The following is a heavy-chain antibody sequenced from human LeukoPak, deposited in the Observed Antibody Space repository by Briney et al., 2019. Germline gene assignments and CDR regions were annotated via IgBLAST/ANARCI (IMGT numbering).Heavy chain of an antibody. Sequence: SVKVSCKASGGTFSSYAISWVRQAPGQGLEWMGRIIPILGIANYAQKFQGRVTITADKSTSTAYMELSSLRSEDTAVYYCARGVTAAAESDYWGQGTLVTVSS. CDR1: GGTFSSYA. CDR3: ARGVTAAAESDY. J-gene: IGHJ4*02. CDR2: IIPILGIA. V-gene: IGHV1-69*04. D-gene: IGHD6-13*01.